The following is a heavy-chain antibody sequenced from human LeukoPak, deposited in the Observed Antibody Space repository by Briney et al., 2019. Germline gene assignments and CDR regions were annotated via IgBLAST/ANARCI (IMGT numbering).Heavy chain of an antibody. V-gene: IGHV4-34*01. CDR1: GGSFSGYY. CDR3: ASQGEGYYDILTGCYPGPFDY. CDR2: INHSGST. J-gene: IGHJ4*02. Sequence: SETLSFTCAVYGGSFSGYYWSWIRQPPGKGLEWIGEINHSGSTNYNPSLKSRVTISVDTSKNQFSLKLSSVTAADTAVYYCASQGEGYYDILTGCYPGPFDYWGQGTLVTVSS. D-gene: IGHD3-9*01.